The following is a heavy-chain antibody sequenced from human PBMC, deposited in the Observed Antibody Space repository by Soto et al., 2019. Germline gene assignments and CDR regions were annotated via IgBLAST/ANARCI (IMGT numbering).Heavy chain of an antibody. V-gene: IGHV1-69*13. CDR1: GGTFSSYA. CDR3: ARKSYDSSGYSNWFDP. Sequence: SVKVSCKASGGTFSSYAISWVRQAPGQGLEWMGGIIPIFGTANYAQKFQGRVTITADESTSTAYMELSSLRSEDTAVYFCARKSYDSSGYSNWFDPWGQGTLVTVSS. D-gene: IGHD3-22*01. CDR2: IIPIFGTA. J-gene: IGHJ5*02.